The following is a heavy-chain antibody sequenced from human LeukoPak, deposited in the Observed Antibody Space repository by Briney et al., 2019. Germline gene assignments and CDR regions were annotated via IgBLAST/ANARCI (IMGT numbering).Heavy chain of an antibody. Sequence: GGSLRLSCAASGFTFSNYWMSWVRQAPGKGLEWVANIKQDGSEKYYVDSVKGRFTISRDNAKNSLYLQMNSLRAEDTAVYYCARRRAAAGTQRSRYFDLWGRGTLVTVSS. CDR3: ARRRAAAGTQRSRYFDL. D-gene: IGHD6-13*01. J-gene: IGHJ2*01. V-gene: IGHV3-7*03. CDR1: GFTFSNYW. CDR2: IKQDGSEK.